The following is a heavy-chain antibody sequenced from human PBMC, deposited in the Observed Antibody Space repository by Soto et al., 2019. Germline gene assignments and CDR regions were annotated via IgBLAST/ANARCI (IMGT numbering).Heavy chain of an antibody. D-gene: IGHD6-19*01. V-gene: IGHV2-26*01. J-gene: IGHJ5*02. CDR1: GLSITDSEMG. CDR2: IDSSGEK. CDR3: ARRHLAVAVSPWFDP. Sequence: QVTLKESGPVLVNPTEPLTLRCTVSGLSITDSEMGVSWIRQPPGQPLEWLAHIDSSGEKSYRTFLKSRLAISKDTYKNQIVLTMTNMDLADTATYYCARRHLAVAVSPWFDPWGQGIPVTVSS.